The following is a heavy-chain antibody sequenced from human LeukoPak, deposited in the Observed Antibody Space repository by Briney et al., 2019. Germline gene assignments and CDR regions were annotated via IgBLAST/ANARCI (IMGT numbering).Heavy chain of an antibody. D-gene: IGHD2-15*01. V-gene: IGHV3-48*02. CDR2: ISSSSGTI. J-gene: IGHJ4*02. CDR1: GFTFSDFS. Sequence: GRSLRLSCAASGFTFSDFSMNWVRQAPGKGLEWLSYISSSSGTIWYADSLRGRFTISRDNAKNSPYLQMNSLRDEDTAVYYCATIRSNDGSLSIDYWGQGTLVTVSS. CDR3: ATIRSNDGSLSIDY.